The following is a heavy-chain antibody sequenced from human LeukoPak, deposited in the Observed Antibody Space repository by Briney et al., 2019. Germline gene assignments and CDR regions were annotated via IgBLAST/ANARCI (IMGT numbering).Heavy chain of an antibody. D-gene: IGHD3-22*01. Sequence: TGGSLRLSCAASGFTVSSNYMSWVRQAPGKGLEWVSVIYSGGSTYYADSVKGRFTISRDNSKNTLYLQMNSLRAGDTAVYYCARGDSSGYYPFDYWGQGTLVTVSS. CDR3: ARGDSSGYYPFDY. J-gene: IGHJ4*02. CDR2: IYSGGST. CDR1: GFTVSSNY. V-gene: IGHV3-53*01.